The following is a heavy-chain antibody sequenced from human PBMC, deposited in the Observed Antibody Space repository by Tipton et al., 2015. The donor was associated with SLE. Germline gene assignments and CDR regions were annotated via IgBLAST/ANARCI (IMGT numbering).Heavy chain of an antibody. D-gene: IGHD3-10*01. J-gene: IGHJ4*02. Sequence: TLSLTCTVSGDSVKSRYWIWVRQPAGRGLEWLAYRFHDGNINYNPSLKTRLTMSVDTSRDQFSLTLNSVTAADTAVYFCARGGITMVRPYGDYWGQGTLVTVSS. CDR2: RFHDGNI. CDR3: ARGGITMVRPYGDY. CDR1: GDSVKSRY. V-gene: IGHV4-59*02.